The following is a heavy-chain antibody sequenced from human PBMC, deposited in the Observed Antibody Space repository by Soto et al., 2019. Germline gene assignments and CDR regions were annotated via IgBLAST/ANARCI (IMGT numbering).Heavy chain of an antibody. Sequence: LSLTCTVSGGSISSGGYYWSWIRQHPGKGLEWIGYIYYSGSTYYNPSLKSRVTISVDTSKNQFSLKLSSVTAADTAVYYCARGRLDLAAAGTPGGYFQHWGQGTLVTVSS. CDR3: ARGRLDLAAAGTPGGYFQH. D-gene: IGHD6-13*01. J-gene: IGHJ1*01. CDR1: GGSISSGGYY. CDR2: IYYSGST. V-gene: IGHV4-31*03.